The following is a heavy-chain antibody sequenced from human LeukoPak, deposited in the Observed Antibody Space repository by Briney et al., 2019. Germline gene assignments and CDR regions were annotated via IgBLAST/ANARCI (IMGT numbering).Heavy chain of an antibody. CDR2: ISGSGAST. D-gene: IGHD6-19*01. CDR3: AKGEQWLVDGYFDY. CDR1: GFTFSSYA. Sequence: GGSLRLSCAASGFTFSSYAMSWVRQAPGKGLGWVSAISGSGASTYYADSVKGRFTISRDNSKNTLYLQMNSLRAEDTAVYYCAKGEQWLVDGYFDYWGQGTLVTVSS. V-gene: IGHV3-23*01. J-gene: IGHJ4*02.